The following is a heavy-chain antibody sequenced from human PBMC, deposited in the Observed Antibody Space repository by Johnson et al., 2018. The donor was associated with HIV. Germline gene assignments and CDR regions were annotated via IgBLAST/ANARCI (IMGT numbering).Heavy chain of an antibody. CDR2: IYYDGRNE. Sequence: QVQLVESGGGVVQPGRSLRLSCAASGFTFSSYATHWVRQAPGKGLEWVAVIYYDGRNEYYADSVKRRFTIARANSKNTRYLQRHSLRAEDTAVYYCAKYLQDYYDSSGHDALDIWGQGTMVTVSS. CDR1: GFTFSSYA. CDR3: AKYLQDYYDSSGHDALDI. D-gene: IGHD3-22*01. J-gene: IGHJ3*02. V-gene: IGHV3-30*18.